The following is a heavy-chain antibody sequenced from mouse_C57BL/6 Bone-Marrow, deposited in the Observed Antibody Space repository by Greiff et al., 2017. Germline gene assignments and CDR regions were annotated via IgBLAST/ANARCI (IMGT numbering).Heavy chain of an antibody. D-gene: IGHD2-1*01. Sequence: QVQLQQSGAELVRPGTSVKVSCKASGYAFTNYLIEWVKQRPGQGLEWIGVINPGSGGTNYNEKFKGKATLTADKSSSAAYMQLSSLTSADSAVYFGARSYGNYYAMDYWGQGTSVTVSS. V-gene: IGHV1-54*01. CDR3: ARSYGNYYAMDY. J-gene: IGHJ4*01. CDR2: INPGSGGT. CDR1: GYAFTNYL.